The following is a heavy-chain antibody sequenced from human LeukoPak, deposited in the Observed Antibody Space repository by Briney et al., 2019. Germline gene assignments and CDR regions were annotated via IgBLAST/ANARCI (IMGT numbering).Heavy chain of an antibody. CDR2: ISGSGGST. J-gene: IGHJ4*02. Sequence: GGSLRLSSAASGFTFSSYAMSGVRQAPGKGLEWGSAISGSGGSTYYADSVKGRFTISRDNSKNTLYLQMNSLRAEDTAVYYCAKDLLQVVAATLDCWGQGTLVTVSS. CDR1: GFTFSSYA. CDR3: AKDLLQVVAATLDC. D-gene: IGHD2-15*01. V-gene: IGHV3-23*01.